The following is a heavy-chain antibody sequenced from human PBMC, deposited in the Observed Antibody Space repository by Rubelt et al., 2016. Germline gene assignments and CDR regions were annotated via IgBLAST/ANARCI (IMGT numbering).Heavy chain of an antibody. CDR2: ISVGSSI. D-gene: IGHD2-8*01. Sequence: GGGLVQPGGSLRLSCAASGFTFSSVAFSWVRQSPGKGLEWVSSISVGSSINYADSVKGRFTISRDDSKNTLYLQMNSLRAEDTALYYCAKMYGQGFDEGGKGTLVTVSS. J-gene: IGHJ4*02. CDR1: GFTFSSVA. V-gene: IGHV3-23*01. CDR3: AKMYGQGFDE.